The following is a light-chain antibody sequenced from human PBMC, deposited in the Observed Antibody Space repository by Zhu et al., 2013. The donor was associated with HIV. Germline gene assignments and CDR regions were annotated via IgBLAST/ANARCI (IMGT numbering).Light chain of an antibody. CDR1: QNVNDN. Sequence: EIVMTQSPATLSLSPGANATLSCRASQNVNDNLAWYQHKPGQAPRLLIYGASARATGIPARFRGSGSGTQFTLTIRSLQSEDVALYYCQQYNVWPPLTFGGGSKIQIK. CDR2: GAS. J-gene: IGKJ4*01. CDR3: QQYNVWPPLT. V-gene: IGKV3-15*01.